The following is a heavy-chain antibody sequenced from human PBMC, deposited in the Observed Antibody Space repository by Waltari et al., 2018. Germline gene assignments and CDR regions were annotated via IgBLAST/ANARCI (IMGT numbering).Heavy chain of an antibody. Sequence: EVQLVESGGGLVKPGGSLGLPGAASGFPFMSYRMTWVRQAPGKGLEWVSSISSSSSYIYYADSVKGRFTISRDNAKNSLYLQMNSLRAEDTAVYYCARVKTSCYEAWGQGTLVTVSS. CDR3: ARVKTSCYEA. J-gene: IGHJ4*02. CDR2: ISSSSSYI. CDR1: GFPFMSYR. V-gene: IGHV3-21*03. D-gene: IGHD2-2*01.